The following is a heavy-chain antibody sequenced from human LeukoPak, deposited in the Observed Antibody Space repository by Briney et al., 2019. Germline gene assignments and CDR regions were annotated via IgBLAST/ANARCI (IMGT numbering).Heavy chain of an antibody. CDR1: GGSLSGYY. Sequence: SETLSLTCAVYGGSLSGYYWSWIREPPGKGLEWTGEINHRGSTNYNPSLKSRVTISVDTSKSQYSLKLSSMTAADTAVYYCARGSCLDYWGQGTLVTVSS. CDR3: ARGSCLDY. J-gene: IGHJ4*02. CDR2: INHRGST. V-gene: IGHV4-34*01.